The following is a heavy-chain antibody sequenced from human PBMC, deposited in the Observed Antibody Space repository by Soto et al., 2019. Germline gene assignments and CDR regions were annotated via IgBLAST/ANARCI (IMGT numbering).Heavy chain of an antibody. CDR1: GASFSGNY. J-gene: IGHJ4*02. CDR2: INYSGRV. D-gene: IGHD3-10*01. CDR3: ASSYGSGSGVFDY. Sequence: PSETLSLTCAVYGASFSGNYWSWIRQTPGKRLEWIGHINYSGRVTYNPSLESRTTISGDTSRNHLSLNLTSVTAADTAVYYCASSYGSGSGVFDYWGQGTSVTVPQ. V-gene: IGHV4-34*01.